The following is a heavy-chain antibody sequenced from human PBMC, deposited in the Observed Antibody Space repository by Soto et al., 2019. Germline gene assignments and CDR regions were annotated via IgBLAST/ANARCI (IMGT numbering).Heavy chain of an antibody. CDR1: GYSFTGYY. V-gene: IGHV1-2*02. D-gene: IGHD1-26*01. CDR3: ARSSGSYSYYGLDV. Sequence: QVQLVQSGAEVKKPGASVKVYCKASGYSFTGYYMHWVRQAPGEGLERMGWINPNIGDTKYAQKFQGRVTMTRETSISTAYLELSSLRSEDTAVYYCARSSGSYSYYGLDVCGQGTTVTVSS. CDR2: INPNIGDT. J-gene: IGHJ6*02.